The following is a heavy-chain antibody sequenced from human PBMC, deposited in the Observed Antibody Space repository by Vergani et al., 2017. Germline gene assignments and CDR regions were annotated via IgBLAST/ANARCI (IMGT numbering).Heavy chain of an antibody. CDR2: ISGSGGST. CDR3: AKDSPPKVGSGSQSYPDAFDI. CDR1: GFTFSSYA. Sequence: EVQLLESGGGLVQPGGSLRLSCAASGFTFSSYAMSWVRQAPGKGLEWVSAISGSGGSTYYADSVKGRFTISRDNSKNTLYLQMNSLRAEDTAGYYCAKDSPPKVGSGSQSYPDAFDIWGQGTMVTVSS. V-gene: IGHV3-23*01. J-gene: IGHJ3*02. D-gene: IGHD1-26*01.